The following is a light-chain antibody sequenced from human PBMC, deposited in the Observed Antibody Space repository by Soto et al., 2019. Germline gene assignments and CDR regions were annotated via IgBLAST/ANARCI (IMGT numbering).Light chain of an antibody. J-gene: IGLJ3*02. CDR1: NNDIGIYNF. Sequence: QSALAQPASVSGSPGQSITISCTGTNNDIGIYNFVSWYRQYPGKAPQLLIYDVTKWALGVSNRFSGSKSGSTASLTISGLQAEDEAEYYRCSFATTGTWVFGGGTKVTVL. CDR3: CSFATTGTWV. CDR2: DVT. V-gene: IGLV2-23*02.